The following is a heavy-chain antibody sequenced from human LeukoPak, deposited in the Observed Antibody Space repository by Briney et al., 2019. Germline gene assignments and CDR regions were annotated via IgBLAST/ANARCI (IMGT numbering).Heavy chain of an antibody. D-gene: IGHD4-17*01. Sequence: GGSLRLSCAASGFTFSSYAMSWVRQAPGKGLEWVSAISGSGGSTYYADSVKGRFTISRDNAKNSLYLQMNSLGAEDTAVYYCAREELTTVTAFDYWGQGTLVTVSS. CDR1: GFTFSSYA. CDR3: AREELTTVTAFDY. V-gene: IGHV3-23*01. J-gene: IGHJ4*02. CDR2: ISGSGGST.